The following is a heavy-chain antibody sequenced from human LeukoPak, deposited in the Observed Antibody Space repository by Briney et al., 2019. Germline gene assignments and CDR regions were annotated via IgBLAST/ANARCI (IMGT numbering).Heavy chain of an antibody. Sequence: GGSLRLSCAASGFTFSSYEMNWVRQAPGKGLEWVSYISSSGSTIYYADSVKGRFTISRDNAKNSLYLQMNSLRAEDTAVYYCARDGRGSGSYLSSGNWFDPWGQGTLVTVSS. CDR1: GFTFSSYE. CDR3: ARDGRGSGSYLSSGNWFDP. V-gene: IGHV3-48*03. J-gene: IGHJ5*02. CDR2: ISSSGSTI. D-gene: IGHD1-26*01.